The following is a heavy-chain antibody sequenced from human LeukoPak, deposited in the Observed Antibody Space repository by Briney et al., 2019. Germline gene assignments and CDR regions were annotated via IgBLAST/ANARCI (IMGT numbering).Heavy chain of an antibody. V-gene: IGHV3-48*04. D-gene: IGHD4-17*01. J-gene: IGHJ5*02. Sequence: PGGSLRLSCAASGFTFSSYSMNWVRQAPGKGLEGISYISSTTSTIYYADSVKGRFTISRDNAKNSLYLQMNSLRAEDTAVYYCARDVTYYGADWFDLWGQGALVTVSS. CDR3: ARDVTYYGADWFDL. CDR2: ISSTTSTI. CDR1: GFTFSSYS.